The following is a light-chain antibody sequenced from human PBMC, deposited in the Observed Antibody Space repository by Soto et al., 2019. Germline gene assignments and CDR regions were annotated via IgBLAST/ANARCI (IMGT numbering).Light chain of an antibody. J-gene: IGKJ2*01. CDR2: DAS. CDR1: QSVGDY. V-gene: IGKV3-11*01. Sequence: EIVLTQSPATLSLSLGERATLSCRASQSVGDYLAGYQQQPGQPPRLLISDASNRAAGIPARFSGSGSGTEFTLTISSLDAEDVAVYYCQQRGNRSSFGQGTKLDIK. CDR3: QQRGNRSS.